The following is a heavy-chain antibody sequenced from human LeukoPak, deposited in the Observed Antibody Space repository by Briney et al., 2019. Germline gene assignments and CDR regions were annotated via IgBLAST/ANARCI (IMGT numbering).Heavy chain of an antibody. CDR3: ARDGYCSGGSCHTLFNSYNWFDP. J-gene: IGHJ5*02. V-gene: IGHV3-74*01. CDR1: GFTFSSYW. CDR2: INSDGSST. D-gene: IGHD2-15*01. Sequence: GGSLRLSCAASGFTFSSYWMHWVRQAPGKGLVWVSRINSDGSSTSYADSVKGRFTISRDNAKNSLYLQMNSLRAEDTAVYYCARDGYCSGGSCHTLFNSYNWFDPWGQGTLVTVSS.